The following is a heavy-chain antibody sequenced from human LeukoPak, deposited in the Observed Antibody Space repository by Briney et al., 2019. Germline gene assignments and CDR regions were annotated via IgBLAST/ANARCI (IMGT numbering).Heavy chain of an antibody. CDR2: INPNSGGT. CDR3: ARGGRQNAKTGTKGNWFDP. J-gene: IGHJ5*02. D-gene: IGHD1-1*01. CDR1: GYTFTGYY. V-gene: IGHV1-2*02. Sequence: ASVNVSCTASGYTFTGYYMHWVRQAPGQGLEWMGWINPNSGGTNDRKKFQGRVTMTRDTSISTAYMELSRLRSDDTAVYYCARGGRQNAKTGTKGNWFDPWGQGTLVTVSS.